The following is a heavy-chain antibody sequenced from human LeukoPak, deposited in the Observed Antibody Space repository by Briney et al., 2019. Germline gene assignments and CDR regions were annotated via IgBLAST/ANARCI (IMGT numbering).Heavy chain of an antibody. J-gene: IGHJ4*02. CDR1: GGSFSSGSYY. CDR3: ARAGDSSSWYLRY. V-gene: IGHV4-61*01. Sequence: SETPSLTCTVSGGSFSSGSYYWSWIRQPPGKGLEWIGYIYYSGSTNYNPSLKSRVTISVDTSMNQFSLKLSSVTAADTAVYYCARAGDSSSWYLRYWGQGTLVTVSS. D-gene: IGHD6-13*01. CDR2: IYYSGST.